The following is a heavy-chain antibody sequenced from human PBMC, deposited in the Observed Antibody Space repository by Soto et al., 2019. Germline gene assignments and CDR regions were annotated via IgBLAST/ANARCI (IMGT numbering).Heavy chain of an antibody. D-gene: IGHD3-22*01. J-gene: IGHJ4*02. CDR1: GFTFSRYT. Sequence: EVQLLESGGGLVQPGESLRLSCLASGFTFSRYTMNWVRQAPGKGLEWVSGISGSGATTDYADSVRGRFTISRDNSKNTLYLQMNTLRAEDTAVYYCAKRLGYHDSRDSRGGYWGQGTLVTVSS. CDR3: AKRLGYHDSRDSRGGY. V-gene: IGHV3-23*01. CDR2: ISGSGATT.